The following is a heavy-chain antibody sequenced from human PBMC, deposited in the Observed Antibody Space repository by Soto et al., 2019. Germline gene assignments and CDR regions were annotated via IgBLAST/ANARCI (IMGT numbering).Heavy chain of an antibody. J-gene: IGHJ4*02. CDR2: IIPIFGTA. CDR1: GGAFSSYA. Sequence: SVKVSCKASGGAFSSYAISWVRQAPGQGLEWMGGIIPIFGTANYAQKFQGRVTITADESTSTAYMELSSLRSEDTAVYYCARGSLGQQLVPFDYWGQGTLVTVSS. CDR3: ARGSLGQQLVPFDY. D-gene: IGHD6-13*01. V-gene: IGHV1-69*13.